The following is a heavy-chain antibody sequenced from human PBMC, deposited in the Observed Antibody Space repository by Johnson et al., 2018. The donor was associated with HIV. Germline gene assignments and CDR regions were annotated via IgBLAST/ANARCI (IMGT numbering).Heavy chain of an antibody. D-gene: IGHD6-19*01. CDR3: ARGVGSGWYFEIGDDAFDI. J-gene: IGHJ3*02. CDR2: IYSGGST. CDR1: GFTVSSNY. Sequence: VQLVESGGGLVQPGGSLRLSCAASGFTVSSNYMSWVRQAPGKGLAWVSVIYSGGSTYYADSVKGRFTISRDNSKNTLYLQMNSLRAEDTAVYYCARGVGSGWYFEIGDDAFDIWGQGTMVTVSS. V-gene: IGHV3-66*01.